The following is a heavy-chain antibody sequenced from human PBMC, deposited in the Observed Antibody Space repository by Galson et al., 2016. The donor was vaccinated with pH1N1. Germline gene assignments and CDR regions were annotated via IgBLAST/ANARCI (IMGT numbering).Heavy chain of an antibody. J-gene: IGHJ6*02. CDR2: IVVGSGDT. D-gene: IGHD3-3*02. CDR3: KADTLFLAYPNRRYYYYTMDV. Sequence: SVKVSCKASGFTFSDSTMQWVRQARGQRLEWIGWIVVGSGDTNYAQKFQERVTITRDMYTSTAHMELTTLRSEATAEYYCKADTLFLAYPNRRYYYYTMDVWGQGTTVTVSS. V-gene: IGHV1-58*02. CDR1: GFTFSDST.